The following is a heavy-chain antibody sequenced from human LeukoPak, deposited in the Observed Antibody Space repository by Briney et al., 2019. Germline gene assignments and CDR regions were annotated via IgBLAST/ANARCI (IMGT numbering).Heavy chain of an antibody. CDR3: AVEYDSSGYYFDY. CDR2: INHSGST. Sequence: PSETLSLTCAVYGGSFSSYYWSWIRQPPGKGLEWIGEINHSGSTNYNPSLKSRVTISVDTSKNQFSLKLSSVTAADTAVYYCAVEYDSSGYYFDYWGQGTLVTVSS. CDR1: GGSFSSYY. J-gene: IGHJ4*02. D-gene: IGHD3-22*01. V-gene: IGHV4-34*01.